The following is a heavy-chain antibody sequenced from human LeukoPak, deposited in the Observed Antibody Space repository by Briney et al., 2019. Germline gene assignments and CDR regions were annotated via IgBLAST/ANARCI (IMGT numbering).Heavy chain of an antibody. V-gene: IGHV3-7*01. CDR1: GFTFSTYW. D-gene: IGHD5-24*01. Sequence: GGSLRLSCAASGFTFSTYWMSWVRQATGKGLEWVANIKQDGSKIYYVDSVKGRFTISRDNAKNSLYLQMNNLRAEDTAVYYCARDASPDGYNREFDYWGQGTLVTVSS. CDR3: ARDASPDGYNREFDY. J-gene: IGHJ4*02. CDR2: IKQDGSKI.